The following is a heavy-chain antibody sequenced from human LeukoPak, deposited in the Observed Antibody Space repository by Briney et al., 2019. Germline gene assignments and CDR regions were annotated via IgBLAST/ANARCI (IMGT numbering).Heavy chain of an antibody. CDR2: IIPIFGTA. J-gene: IGHJ5*02. D-gene: IGHD3-3*01. CDR3: ARNPNYDFWSEGNWFDP. V-gene: IGHV1-69*13. CDR1: GYTFTSYA. Sequence: GASVNVSCKASGYTFTSYAISWVRQAPGQGLEWMGGIIPIFGTANYAQKFQGRVTITADESTSTAYMELSSLRSEDTAVYYCARNPNYDFWSEGNWFDPWGQGTLVTVSS.